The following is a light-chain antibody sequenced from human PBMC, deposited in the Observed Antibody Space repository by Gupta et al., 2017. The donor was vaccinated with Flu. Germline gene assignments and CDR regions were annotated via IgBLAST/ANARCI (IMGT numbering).Light chain of an antibody. J-gene: IGLJ3*02. Sequence: QLVLTQSPSASASLGASVKLTCTLSSGLSTYGIAWHQQQPQKGPRYLMNVNSDGSHTKGDGIPDRFSGSSSGAEPYLTISSLQSEDEADYYCQTWGTGIHKVFGGGTKLTVL. CDR3: QTWGTGIHKV. CDR2: VNSDGSH. CDR1: SGLSTYG. V-gene: IGLV4-69*01.